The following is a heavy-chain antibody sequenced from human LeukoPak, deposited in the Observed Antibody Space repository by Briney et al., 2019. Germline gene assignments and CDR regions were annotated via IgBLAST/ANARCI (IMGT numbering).Heavy chain of an antibody. CDR2: IWYDGSNK. Sequence: PGRSLRLSCAASGFTFSSYGMHWVRQAPGKGLEWVAVIWYDGSNKYYADSVKGRFTIPRDNSKNTLYLQMNSLRAEDTAVYYCARCRGPGVPAMRCWFDPWGQGTLVTVSS. J-gene: IGHJ5*02. V-gene: IGHV3-33*01. D-gene: IGHD2-2*01. CDR1: GFTFSSYG. CDR3: ARCRGPGVPAMRCWFDP.